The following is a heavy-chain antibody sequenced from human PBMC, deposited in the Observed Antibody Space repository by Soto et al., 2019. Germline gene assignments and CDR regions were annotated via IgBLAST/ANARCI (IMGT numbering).Heavy chain of an antibody. J-gene: IGHJ6*02. CDR1: GFTFSSYA. Sequence: QVQVVESGGGVVQPGRSLRLSRAASGFTFSSYAMHWVRQAPGKGLEWVALISYDGSNKYYADSVKGRFAISRDNSKNTLYLQMNSLRAEDTAVYYCARMGLLHGMDVWGQGTTVTVSS. CDR2: ISYDGSNK. D-gene: IGHD2-15*01. V-gene: IGHV3-30*09. CDR3: ARMGLLHGMDV.